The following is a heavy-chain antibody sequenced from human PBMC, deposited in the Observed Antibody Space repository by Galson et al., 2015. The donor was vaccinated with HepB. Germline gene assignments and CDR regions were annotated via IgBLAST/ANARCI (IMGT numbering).Heavy chain of an antibody. Sequence: SLRLSCAASGFTFSSYAMSWVRQAPGKGLEWVSAISGSGGSTYYADSVKGRFTISRDNSKNTLYLQMNSLRAEDTAVYYCAKLGYYDSNLSGGFLAFDIWGQGTMVTVSS. D-gene: IGHD3-22*01. CDR3: AKLGYYDSNLSGGFLAFDI. V-gene: IGHV3-23*01. J-gene: IGHJ3*02. CDR1: GFTFSSYA. CDR2: ISGSGGST.